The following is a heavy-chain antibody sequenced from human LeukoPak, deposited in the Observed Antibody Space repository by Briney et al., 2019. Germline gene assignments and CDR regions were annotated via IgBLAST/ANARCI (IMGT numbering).Heavy chain of an antibody. CDR2: IKPDGSEK. CDR3: TRDWTDTAMGLFDY. CDR1: GFTFSTYW. V-gene: IGHV3-7*01. Sequence: GGSLGLSCVASGFTFSTYWMSWVRQAPGKGLEWVANIKPDGSEKNYVDSVKGRFIISRDNAKNSLSLQMNSLRAEDTAVYYCTRDWTDTAMGLFDYWGQGTLVTVSS. D-gene: IGHD5-18*01. J-gene: IGHJ4*02.